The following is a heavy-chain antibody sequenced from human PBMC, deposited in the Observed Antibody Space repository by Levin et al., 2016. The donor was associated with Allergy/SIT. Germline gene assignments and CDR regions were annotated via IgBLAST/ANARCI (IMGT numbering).Heavy chain of an antibody. CDR2: ISNRGDSS. CDR1: GFTFSNYA. J-gene: IGHJ3*02. V-gene: IGHV3-23*01. Sequence: GGSLRLSCAASGFTFSNYAMSWVRQAPGKGLEWVSAISNRGDSSYDADSVKGRFTISRDNSMNLLYLQMNSLRAEDTAVYLCAKGRQWLAPDAFDIWGQGTMVTVSS. D-gene: IGHD6-19*01. CDR3: AKGRQWLAPDAFDI.